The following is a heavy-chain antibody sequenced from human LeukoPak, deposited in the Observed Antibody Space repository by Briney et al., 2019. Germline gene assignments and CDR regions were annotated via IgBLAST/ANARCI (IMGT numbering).Heavy chain of an antibody. D-gene: IGHD2-15*01. CDR3: TRDGSKTWGYYMDV. V-gene: IGHV3-49*04. J-gene: IGHJ6*03. CDR2: NRSKAYGGTT. Sequence: PGRSLRLSCAASGFTFGDYAMSWVRQAPGKGLEWVGFNRSKAYGGTTEYAASVKGRFTISRDDSKSIAYLQMNSLKTEDTAVYYCTRDGSKTWGYYMDVWGKGTTVTVSS. CDR1: GFTFGDYA.